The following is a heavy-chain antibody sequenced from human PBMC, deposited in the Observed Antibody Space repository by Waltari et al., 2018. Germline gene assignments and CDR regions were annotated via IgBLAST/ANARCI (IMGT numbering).Heavy chain of an antibody. Sequence: EVQLVESGGGLVQPGGSLRLSCAASGFTFSSYAMRWVRQAPGKGLEWVSAISGSGGSTYYADSVKGRFTISRDNSKNTLYLQMNSLRAEDTAVYYCAKWGRGVVVPAAMEYFDYWGQGTLVTVSS. J-gene: IGHJ4*02. V-gene: IGHV3-23*04. CDR1: GFTFSSYA. CDR2: ISGSGGST. CDR3: AKWGRGVVVPAAMEYFDY. D-gene: IGHD2-2*01.